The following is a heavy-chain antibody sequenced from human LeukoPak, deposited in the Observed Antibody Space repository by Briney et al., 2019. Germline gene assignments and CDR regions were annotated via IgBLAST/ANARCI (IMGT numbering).Heavy chain of an antibody. CDR1: GGTFSSYA. Sequence: SVKVSCKASGGTFSSYAISWVRQAPGQGLEWMGGIIPILGTANYAQKFQGRVTITADESTSTAYMELSSLRSEDTAVYYCARMSDFWSGYDYWGQGTLVTVSS. V-gene: IGHV1-69*13. J-gene: IGHJ4*02. CDR2: IIPILGTA. D-gene: IGHD3-3*01. CDR3: ARMSDFWSGYDY.